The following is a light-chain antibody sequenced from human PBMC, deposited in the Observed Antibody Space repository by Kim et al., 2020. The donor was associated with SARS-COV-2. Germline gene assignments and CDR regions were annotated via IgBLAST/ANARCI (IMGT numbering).Light chain of an antibody. CDR1: QSVSSSY. CDR3: QQYGSSPTT. CDR2: GAS. J-gene: IGKJ4*01. V-gene: IGKV3-20*01. Sequence: EILLTQSPGTLSLSPGEIATLSCRASQSVSSSYLAWYQQKPGQAPRLLIYGASSRATGIPDRFSGSGSGTDFTLTISRLEPEDFAVYYCQQYGSSPTTFGGGTKVDIK.